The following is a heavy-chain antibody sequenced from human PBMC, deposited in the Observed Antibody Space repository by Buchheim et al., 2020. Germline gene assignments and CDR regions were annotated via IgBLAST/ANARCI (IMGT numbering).Heavy chain of an antibody. V-gene: IGHV4-34*01. J-gene: IGHJ6*02. CDR2: INHSGST. D-gene: IGHD5-12*01. CDR3: ARYRRLIKWLRPYYGMDV. Sequence: QVQLQQWGAGLLKPSETLSLTCAVYGGSFSGYYWSWIRQPPGKGLEWIGEINHSGSTNYNPSLKSRVTISVDTSKNQFSLKLSPVTAADTAVYYCARYRRLIKWLRPYYGMDVWGQGTT. CDR1: GGSFSGYY.